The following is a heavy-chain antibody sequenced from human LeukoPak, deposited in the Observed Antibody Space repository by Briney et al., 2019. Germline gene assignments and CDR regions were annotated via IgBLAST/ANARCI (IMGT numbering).Heavy chain of an antibody. J-gene: IGHJ4*02. CDR1: GYTFTSYG. CDR3: AREDSKNPFDY. CDR2: ISAYNGNT. V-gene: IGHV1-18*01. D-gene: IGHD2/OR15-2a*01. Sequence: ASVKVSCKASGYTFTSYGISWVRQAPGQGLEWMGWISAYNGNTNYAQKLQGRVTMTTDTSTSTAYMELSSLRSEDTAVYYCAREDSKNPFDYWGQGTLVTVSS.